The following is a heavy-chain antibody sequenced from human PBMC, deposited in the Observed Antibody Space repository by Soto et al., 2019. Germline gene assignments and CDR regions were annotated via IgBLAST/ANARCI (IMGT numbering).Heavy chain of an antibody. CDR3: TTDKTSCSSTSCYEWFDP. Sequence: GGSLRLSCAASGFTFSNAWMSWVRQAPGKGLEWVGRIKSKTDGGTTDYAAPVKGRFTISRDDSKNTLYLQMNSLKTEDTAVYYCTTDKTSCSSTSCYEWFDPWGQGTLVTVSS. J-gene: IGHJ5*02. D-gene: IGHD2-2*01. CDR2: IKSKTDGGTT. CDR1: GFTFSNAW. V-gene: IGHV3-15*01.